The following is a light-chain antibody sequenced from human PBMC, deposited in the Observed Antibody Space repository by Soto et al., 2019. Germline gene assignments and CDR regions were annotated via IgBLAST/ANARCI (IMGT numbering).Light chain of an antibody. CDR2: EVT. V-gene: IGLV2-14*01. CDR3: QSYDNSLSGSWV. CDR1: NTDVGGYNF. J-gene: IGLJ3*02. Sequence: QSVLTQPASVSGSPGQSITISCTGTNTDVGGYNFVSWYQQHPGKAPKLIIYEVTNRPSGVSSRFSGSKSGSTASLTISGLQAEDEADYYCQSYDNSLSGSWVFGGGTKLTVL.